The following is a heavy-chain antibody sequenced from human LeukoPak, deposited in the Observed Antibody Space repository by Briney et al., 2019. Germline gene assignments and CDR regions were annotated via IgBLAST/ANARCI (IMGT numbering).Heavy chain of an antibody. CDR3: ARAGSGWSFDY. Sequence: SETLSLTCSVSGDPISSYYWSWIRQSPGKGLEWIGYIYYSESTNYNPSLKSRVTISVDTSKNQFSLNLRSVTAADTAVYYCARAGSGWSFDYWGQGTLVTVSS. CDR2: IYYSEST. J-gene: IGHJ4*02. CDR1: GDPISSYY. D-gene: IGHD6-19*01. V-gene: IGHV4-59*01.